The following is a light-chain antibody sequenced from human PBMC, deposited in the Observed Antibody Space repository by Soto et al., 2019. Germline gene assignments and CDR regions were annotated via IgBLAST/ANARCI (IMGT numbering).Light chain of an antibody. J-gene: IGLJ3*02. Sequence: QSVLTQPPSASGTPGQRVTISCSGSSSSVGSNTFNWYQQLPRTAPKLLIYSNNQRPSGGPDSFSGSKSGTSASLAISGLQSEDEADYYCAAWDERLNGGVFGGGTKVTVL. CDR3: AAWDERLNGGV. V-gene: IGLV1-44*01. CDR1: SSSVGSNT. CDR2: SNN.